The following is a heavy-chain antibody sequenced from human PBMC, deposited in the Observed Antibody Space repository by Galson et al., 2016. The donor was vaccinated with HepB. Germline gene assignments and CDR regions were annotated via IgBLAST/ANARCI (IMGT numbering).Heavy chain of an antibody. CDR2: ISSSGRPI. CDR1: GFRFSDYY. Sequence: SLRLSCAASGFRFSDYYMSWIRQAPGKGPEWLSYISSSGRPINYADSVKGRFTVSRDNAKNSLYLQMNNLRGEDTAVYYCARMIPLYSSGWYVRGDGWFDPWGQGTLVTVSS. D-gene: IGHD6-19*01. J-gene: IGHJ5*02. V-gene: IGHV3-11*01. CDR3: ARMIPLYSSGWYVRGDGWFDP.